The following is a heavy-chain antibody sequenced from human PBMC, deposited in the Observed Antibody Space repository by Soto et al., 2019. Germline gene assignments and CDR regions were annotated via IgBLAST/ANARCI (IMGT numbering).Heavy chain of an antibody. CDR1: GFTFSSYS. J-gene: IGHJ6*02. CDR3: AGPVVVAATVGYGMDV. Sequence: GGSLRLSCAASGFTFSSYSMNWVRQAPGKGLEWVSYISSSSSTIYYADSVKGRFTISRDNAKISLYLQMNSLRDEDTAVYYCAGPVVVAATVGYGMDVWGQGTTVTVSS. CDR2: ISSSSSTI. V-gene: IGHV3-48*02. D-gene: IGHD2-15*01.